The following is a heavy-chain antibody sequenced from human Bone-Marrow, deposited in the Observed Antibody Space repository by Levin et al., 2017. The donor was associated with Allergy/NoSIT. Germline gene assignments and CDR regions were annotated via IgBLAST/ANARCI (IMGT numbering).Heavy chain of an antibody. J-gene: IGHJ4*02. Sequence: GESLKISCAASGFTFNSYALHWVRQAPGKGLEWVAVISYDGSNRYYADSVKGRFTISRDNSKNTVYLQMNSMRAEDTAVYYCAKDRYDSSGYHLQQRGGYFEYWGQGTLVTVSS. D-gene: IGHD3-22*01. CDR2: ISYDGSNR. CDR3: AKDRYDSSGYHLQQRGGYFEY. V-gene: IGHV3-30*18. CDR1: GFTFNSYA.